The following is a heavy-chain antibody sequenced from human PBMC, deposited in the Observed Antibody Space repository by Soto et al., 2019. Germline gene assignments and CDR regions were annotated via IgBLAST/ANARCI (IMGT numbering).Heavy chain of an antibody. D-gene: IGHD3-9*01. V-gene: IGHV4-39*01. CDR2: IYYSGST. CDR3: ARSILTGYLSHD. J-gene: IGHJ4*02. Sequence: SETLSLTCTVSGSSISSSSYYWGWIRQPPGKGLEWIGSIYYSGSTYYNPSLKSRVTISVDTSKNQFSLKLSSVTAADTAVYYCARSILTGYLSHDWGQGXLVTVYS. CDR1: GSSISSSSYY.